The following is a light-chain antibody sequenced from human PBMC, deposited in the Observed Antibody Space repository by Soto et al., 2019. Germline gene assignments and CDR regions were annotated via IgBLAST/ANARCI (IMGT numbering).Light chain of an antibody. CDR1: SGPVSTSNY. J-gene: IGLJ3*02. Sequence: QTVVTKEPSFSVSPVGTITLTYAFNSGPVSTSNYPSWHRQTPGQPPRTLIPNTTTRCSGVPDRFSGSILGNKADLTITGAQVEDESDYSCVLYPGTGVSVFGGGTQLTVL. V-gene: IGLV8-61*01. CDR2: NTT. CDR3: VLYPGTGVSV.